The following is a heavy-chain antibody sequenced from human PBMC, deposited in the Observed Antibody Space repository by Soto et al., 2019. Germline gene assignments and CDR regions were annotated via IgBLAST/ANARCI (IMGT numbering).Heavy chain of an antibody. Sequence: GGSLRLSCAASGFTFSNTWMSWVRQAPGKGLEWVGRIKSKTDGGTTDYAAPVKGRFTISRDDSKNTLYLQMNSLKTEDTAVYYCTTHLTVTPTDYWGQGTLVTVSS. CDR3: TTHLTVTPTDY. CDR1: GFTFSNTW. D-gene: IGHD4-17*01. V-gene: IGHV3-15*01. J-gene: IGHJ4*02. CDR2: IKSKTDGGTT.